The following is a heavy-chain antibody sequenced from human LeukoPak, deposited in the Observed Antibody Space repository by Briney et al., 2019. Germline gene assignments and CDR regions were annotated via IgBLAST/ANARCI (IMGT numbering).Heavy chain of an antibody. CDR3: APNWFDP. CDR2: ISNDGSTI. V-gene: IGHV3-74*01. J-gene: IGHJ5*02. Sequence: GGSLRLSCAASGFTFSSYAMSWVRQAPGKGLEWVSRISNDGSTINYADTVKGRFTISRDNVNNTLYLQMNSLRAEDTAVYYCAPNWFDPWGQGTLVTVSS. CDR1: GFTFSSYA.